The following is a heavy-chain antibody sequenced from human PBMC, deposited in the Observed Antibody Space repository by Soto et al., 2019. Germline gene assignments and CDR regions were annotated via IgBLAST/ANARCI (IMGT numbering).Heavy chain of an antibody. J-gene: IGHJ4*02. CDR3: ARVFVWGSYRYLDY. Sequence: SETLSLTCTVSGGSLSSYYWSWIRQPPGKGLEWIGYIYYSGSTSYNPSLTSRVTISVDTSKNQFSLKLSSVTAADTAVYYCARVFVWGSYRYLDYWGQGTLVTVSS. V-gene: IGHV4-59*01. CDR2: IYYSGST. CDR1: GGSLSSYY. D-gene: IGHD3-16*02.